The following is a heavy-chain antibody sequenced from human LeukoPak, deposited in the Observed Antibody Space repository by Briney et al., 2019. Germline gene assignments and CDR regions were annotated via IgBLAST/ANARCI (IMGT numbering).Heavy chain of an antibody. V-gene: IGHV1-69*13. CDR3: ARDHSTDPYYYYGMDV. CDR2: IIPIFGTA. CDR1: GGTFISYA. J-gene: IGHJ6*02. Sequence: SVKVSCEASGGTFISYAISWVRQAPGQGLEWMGGIIPIFGTANYAQKFQGRVTITADESTSTAYMELSSLRSEDTAVYYCARDHSTDPYYYYGMDVWGQGTTVTVSS. D-gene: IGHD2-2*01.